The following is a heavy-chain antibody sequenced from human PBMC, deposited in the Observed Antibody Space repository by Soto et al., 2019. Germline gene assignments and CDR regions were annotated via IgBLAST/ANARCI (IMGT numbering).Heavy chain of an antibody. CDR3: ARCTPGVYDILTGYLYYFDY. Sequence: SETLSLTCTVSGGSISSGDYYWSWIRQPPGKGLEWIGYIYYSGSTYYNPSLKSRVTISVDTSKNQFSLKLSSVTAADTAVYYCARCTPGVYDILTGYLYYFDYWGQGTLVTVYS. D-gene: IGHD3-9*01. CDR1: GGSISSGDYY. V-gene: IGHV4-30-4*01. J-gene: IGHJ4*02. CDR2: IYYSGST.